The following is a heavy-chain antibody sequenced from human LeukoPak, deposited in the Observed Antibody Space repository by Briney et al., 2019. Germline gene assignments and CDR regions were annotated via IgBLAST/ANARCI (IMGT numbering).Heavy chain of an antibody. CDR3: ARDRGYYDSSGGRSYVDV. CDR2: ISGSGGST. D-gene: IGHD3-22*01. Sequence: GGSLRLSCAASGFTFSSYAMSWVRQAPGKGLEWVSAISGSGGSTYYADSVKGRFTISRDNSKNTLYLQMNSLRAEDTAVYYCARDRGYYDSSGGRSYVDVWGKGTTVTVSS. CDR1: GFTFSSYA. V-gene: IGHV3-23*01. J-gene: IGHJ6*03.